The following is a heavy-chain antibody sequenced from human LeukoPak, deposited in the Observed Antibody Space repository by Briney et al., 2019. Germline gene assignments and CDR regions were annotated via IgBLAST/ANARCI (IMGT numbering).Heavy chain of an antibody. CDR3: ARDVSYDYVWGSYRRMGYFDY. CDR2: ISYDGSNK. V-gene: IGHV3-30-3*01. Sequence: GGSLRLSCAASGFTFSSYAMHWVRQAPGKGLEWVAVISYDGSNKYYADSVKGRFTISRDNSKNTLYLQMNSLRAEDTAVYYCARDVSYDYVWGSYRRMGYFDYWGQGTLVTVSS. J-gene: IGHJ4*02. CDR1: GFTFSSYA. D-gene: IGHD3-16*02.